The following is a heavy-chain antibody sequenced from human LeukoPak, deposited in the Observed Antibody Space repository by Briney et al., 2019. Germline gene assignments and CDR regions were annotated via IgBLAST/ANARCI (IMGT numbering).Heavy chain of an antibody. CDR3: ARTVVYDMSGYGY. D-gene: IGHD3-22*01. CDR2: IYFSGST. CDR1: GGSISSRSYY. Sequence: SETLSLTCTVSGGSISSRSYYWGWIRQPPGKGLEWIGSIYFSGSTYYNPSLKSRVTISVDRSRNQFSLKLRSVTATDTAVYYCARTVVYDMSGYGYWGLGTLVTVSS. J-gene: IGHJ4*02. V-gene: IGHV4-39*07.